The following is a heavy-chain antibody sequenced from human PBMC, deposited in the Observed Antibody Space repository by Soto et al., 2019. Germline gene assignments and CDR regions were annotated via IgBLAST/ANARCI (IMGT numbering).Heavy chain of an antibody. D-gene: IGHD6-13*01. J-gene: IGHJ4*02. CDR2: ISAYNGNT. Sequence: ASVKVSCTASGYTFTSYGISWVRQAPGQGLEWMGWISAYNGNTNYAQKLQGRVTMTTDTSTSTAYMELRSLRSDDTAVYYCARMVAAAGTGYFDYWGQGTLVTVSS. CDR3: ARMVAAAGTGYFDY. V-gene: IGHV1-18*01. CDR1: GYTFTSYG.